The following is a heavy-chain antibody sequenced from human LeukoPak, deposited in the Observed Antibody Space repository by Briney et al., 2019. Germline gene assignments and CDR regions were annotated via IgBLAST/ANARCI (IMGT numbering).Heavy chain of an antibody. CDR2: IYYSGST. D-gene: IGHD1-14*01. J-gene: IGHJ2*01. Sequence: PSETLSLTCAVSGGSISSYYWSWIRQPPGKGLEWIGYIYYSGSTNYNPSLKSRVTISVDTSKNQFSLKLSSVTAADTAVYYCARLHRTDLDWYFDLWGRGTLVTVSS. CDR3: ARLHRTDLDWYFDL. CDR1: GGSISSYY. V-gene: IGHV4-59*08.